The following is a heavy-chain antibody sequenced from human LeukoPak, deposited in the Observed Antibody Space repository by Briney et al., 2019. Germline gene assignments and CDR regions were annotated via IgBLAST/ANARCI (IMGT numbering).Heavy chain of an antibody. CDR2: TSSSDAGT. Sequence: GGSLRLSCAASGFTLSTYAMSWVRQTPGKGLEWVAATSSSDAGTYHADSVRGRFTISRDNAKKSLYLQMNSLRAEDTAVYYCARENYYDSSGNVYYFYYMDVWGKGTTVTISS. CDR3: ARENYYDSSGNVYYFYYMDV. V-gene: IGHV3-23*01. D-gene: IGHD3-22*01. CDR1: GFTLSTYA. J-gene: IGHJ6*03.